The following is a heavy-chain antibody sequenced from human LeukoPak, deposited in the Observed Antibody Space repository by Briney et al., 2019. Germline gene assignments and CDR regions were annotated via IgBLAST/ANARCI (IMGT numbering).Heavy chain of an antibody. D-gene: IGHD1-26*01. V-gene: IGHV4-4*07. CDR1: GASFSGYY. J-gene: IGHJ4*02. Sequence: SETLSLTCDVYGASFSGYYWSWIRQPAGKGLEWIGRFYSTGSTNYNPSLKSRVTMSVDTSKNQFSLKLSSVTAADTAVYYCARDQYSGSLDYWGQGTLVTVSS. CDR3: ARDQYSGSLDY. CDR2: FYSTGST.